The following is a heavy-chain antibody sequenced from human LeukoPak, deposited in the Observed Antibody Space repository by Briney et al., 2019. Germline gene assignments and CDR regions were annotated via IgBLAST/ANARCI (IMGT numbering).Heavy chain of an antibody. V-gene: IGHV3-48*03. D-gene: IGHD2-21*01. CDR2: IDTSGSTT. J-gene: IGHJ4*02. CDR3: ARETIGCGGDCLDF. Sequence: GGSLRLSCTASGFTFRSCMNWVRQAPGKGLEWISYIDTSGSTTFYADSVKGRFTTSRDNAKNSLFLQMSSLRAEDTALYYCARETIGCGGDCLDFWGQGTRVTVSS. CDR1: GFTFRSC.